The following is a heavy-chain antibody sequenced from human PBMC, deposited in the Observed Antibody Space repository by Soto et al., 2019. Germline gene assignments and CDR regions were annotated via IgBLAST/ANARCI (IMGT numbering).Heavy chain of an antibody. CDR2: ISAYNGNT. V-gene: IGHV1-18*01. CDR3: ARDLGGNDYYYYYMDV. CDR1: GYTFTSYG. D-gene: IGHD3-16*01. Sequence: ASVKVSCKASGYTFTSYGISWVRQAPGQGLEWMGWISAYNGNTNYAQKLQGRVTMTTDTSTSTAYMELRSLRSDDTAVYYCARDLGGNDYYYYYMDVWGKGTTVTVSS. J-gene: IGHJ6*03.